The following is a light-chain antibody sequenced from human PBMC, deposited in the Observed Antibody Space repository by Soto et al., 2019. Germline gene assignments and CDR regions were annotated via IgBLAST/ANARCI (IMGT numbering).Light chain of an antibody. CDR1: SRDVGGYKY. CDR3: TYYRVSSTLV. V-gene: IGLV2-14*01. J-gene: IGLJ2*01. CDR2: EVS. Sequence: QSVLTQPASVSGSPGQSITISCTGTSRDVGGYKYVSWYQQHPGKAPKLIIYEVSNRPSGVSNRFSGSKSGNTASLTISGLQAEDEADYYCTYYRVSSTLVFGGGTKVTVL.